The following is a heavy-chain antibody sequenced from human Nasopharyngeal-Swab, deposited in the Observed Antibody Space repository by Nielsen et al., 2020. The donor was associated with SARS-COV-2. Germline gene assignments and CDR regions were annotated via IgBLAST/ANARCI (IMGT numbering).Heavy chain of an antibody. V-gene: IGHV3-23*01. CDR1: GFTFSSYV. Sequence: GAALKICCAASGFTFSSYVMSWVRQAPGKGLELVSSISGSGGSTYYEDSVKSLFTIPRDNSKNTLYLQMNSMRAEETAVYYCAMGSSTSCYEWGQGTLVTVSS. CDR2: ISGSGGST. D-gene: IGHD2-2*01. CDR3: AMGSSTSCYE. J-gene: IGHJ4*02.